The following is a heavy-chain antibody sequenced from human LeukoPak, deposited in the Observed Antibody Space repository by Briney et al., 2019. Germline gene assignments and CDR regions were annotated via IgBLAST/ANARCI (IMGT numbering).Heavy chain of an antibody. J-gene: IGHJ5*02. CDR3: ARHPRYYYGSGSYAGNWFDP. CDR2: LYNNGST. Sequence: SETLSLTCTVSGVSLWSFYWSWVRQPAGKGLEWIGRLYNNGSTNYSPSLKSRVIMSFDPSTNQFSLKLNSATAADTAFYYWARHPRYYYGSGSYAGNWFDPWGQGTLVTVSS. CDR1: GVSLWSFY. V-gene: IGHV4-4*07. D-gene: IGHD3-10*01.